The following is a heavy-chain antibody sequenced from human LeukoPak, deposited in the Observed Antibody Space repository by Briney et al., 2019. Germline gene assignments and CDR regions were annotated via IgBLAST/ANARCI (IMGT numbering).Heavy chain of an antibody. D-gene: IGHD3-10*01. CDR2: INPNSGGT. Sequence: GASVKVSCKASGYTFTGYYMHWVRQAPGQGLEWMGWINPNSGGTNYAQKFQGRVTMTRDTSISTAYMELSRLRSDDTAVYYCARAPYYYGSGSYYDPFYYYYYMDVWGKGTTVTVSS. J-gene: IGHJ6*03. V-gene: IGHV1-2*02. CDR1: GYTFTGYY. CDR3: ARAPYYYGSGSYYDPFYYYYYMDV.